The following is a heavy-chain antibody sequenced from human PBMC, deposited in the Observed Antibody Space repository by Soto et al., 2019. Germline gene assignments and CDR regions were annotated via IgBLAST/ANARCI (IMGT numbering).Heavy chain of an antibody. J-gene: IGHJ4*02. V-gene: IGHV6-1*01. Sequence: SQTLSLTCAISGDSVSSNSAAWNWIRQSPSRGLEWLGRTYYRSKWYNVYAVSVKSRITINPDTSKNQFSLQLNFVTPEDTAVYYCARGSFRIAARRGEFDYWGQGTLVTVSS. CDR3: ARGSFRIAARRGEFDY. CDR2: TYYRSKWYN. CDR1: GDSVSSNSAA. D-gene: IGHD6-6*01.